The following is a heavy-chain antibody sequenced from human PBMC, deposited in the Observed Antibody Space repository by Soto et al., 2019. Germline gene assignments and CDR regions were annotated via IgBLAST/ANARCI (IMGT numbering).Heavy chain of an antibody. D-gene: IGHD3-3*01. CDR2: ISSSSSYI. J-gene: IGHJ5*02. Sequence: GGSLRLSCAASGFTFSSYSMNWVRQAPGKGLEWVSSISSSSSYIYYADSVKGRFTISRDNAKNSLYLQMNSLRAEDTAVYYCARGEDFWSGYYGWFDPWGQGTLVTVSS. V-gene: IGHV3-21*01. CDR1: GFTFSSYS. CDR3: ARGEDFWSGYYGWFDP.